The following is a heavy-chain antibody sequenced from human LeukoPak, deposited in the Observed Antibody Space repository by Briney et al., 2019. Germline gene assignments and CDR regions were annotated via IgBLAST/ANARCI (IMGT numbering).Heavy chain of an antibody. V-gene: IGHV3-48*02. J-gene: IGHJ5*01. Sequence: PGGSLRLSCVVSGXTFSTTSVNWVRQAPGKGLEWVSFISGSGTTIYYTYSVKGRFTISRDNARDSVYLQMNSLRDEDTATYYCTRGAIPGYGDNWFWFDSWGQGTLVSVSS. CDR1: GXTFSTTS. CDR3: TRGAIPGYGDNWFWFDS. CDR2: ISGSGTTI. D-gene: IGHD1-1*01.